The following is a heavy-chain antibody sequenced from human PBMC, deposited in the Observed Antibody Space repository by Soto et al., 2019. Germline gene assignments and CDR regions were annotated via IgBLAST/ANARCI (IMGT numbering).Heavy chain of an antibody. J-gene: IGHJ4*02. CDR2: ISGSGHST. V-gene: IGHV3-11*01. D-gene: IGHD6-6*01. Sequence: PGGSLRLSCAASGFTFSDYYMSWIRQSPGKGLEWVSFISGSGHSTYYADSVRGRFTISRDNTNNSLYLQMNSLRAEDTAIYYCARSSTGGIDYWGQGTLVTVSS. CDR1: GFTFSDYY. CDR3: ARSSTGGIDY.